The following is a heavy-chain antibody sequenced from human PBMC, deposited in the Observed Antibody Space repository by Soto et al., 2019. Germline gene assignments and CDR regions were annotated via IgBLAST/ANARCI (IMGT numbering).Heavy chain of an antibody. CDR2: ISRDGSKT. Sequence: LRLSCAASGFTFSSYVIHWVRQTPDKGLEWVAFISRDGSKTYYADSVKGRFTISRDNSKNTLYLEMNSLRAEDTAVYYCARDDEGGSDCDLGYWGQGTLVTVSS. V-gene: IGHV3-30-3*01. D-gene: IGHD3-10*01. CDR3: ARDDEGGSDCDLGY. CDR1: GFTFSSYV. J-gene: IGHJ4*02.